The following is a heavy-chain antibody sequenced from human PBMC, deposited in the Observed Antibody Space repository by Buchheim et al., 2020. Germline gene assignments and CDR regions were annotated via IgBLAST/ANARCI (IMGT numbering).Heavy chain of an antibody. V-gene: IGHV3-30*18. CDR1: GFTFSSYG. J-gene: IGHJ4*02. Sequence: QMQLVESGGGVVQPGRSLRLSCAASGFTFSSYGMHWVRQAPGKGLEWVAVISYDGSNKYYADSVKGRFTISRDNSKNTLYLQMNSLRAEDTAVYYCAKDHADTAMVGLDYWGQGTL. CDR2: ISYDGSNK. CDR3: AKDHADTAMVGLDY. D-gene: IGHD5-18*01.